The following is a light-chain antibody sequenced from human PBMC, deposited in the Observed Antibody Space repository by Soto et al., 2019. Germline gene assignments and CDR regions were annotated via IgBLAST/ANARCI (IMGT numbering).Light chain of an antibody. CDR2: ATS. Sequence: EIVLTQSPGTLSLSPGERATLSCRASQSVDSTYLAWYQQKPGQAPRLLIFATSSRAAGVPDRFSGSGSGTDFTLTISRLAPEDFAVYYCQQYDTSPPLYTFGQGTKLDSK. J-gene: IGKJ2*01. V-gene: IGKV3-20*01. CDR3: QQYDTSPPLYT. CDR1: QSVDSTY.